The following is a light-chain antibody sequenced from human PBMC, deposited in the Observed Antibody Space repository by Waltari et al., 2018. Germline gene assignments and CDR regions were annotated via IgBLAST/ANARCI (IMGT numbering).Light chain of an antibody. V-gene: IGLV2-23*02. J-gene: IGLJ1*01. CDR2: EVF. CDR3: CSYAGRGTYV. CDR1: TRDVGSYDL. Sequence: QSALTQPASVSGTPGQSITISCSGTTRDVGSYDLVPWYQQHPGEAPKLLICEVFKRPPDTSSRFSGAKSGSTASLTISGLQPEDEADYYCCSYAGRGTYVFGSGTKVTVL.